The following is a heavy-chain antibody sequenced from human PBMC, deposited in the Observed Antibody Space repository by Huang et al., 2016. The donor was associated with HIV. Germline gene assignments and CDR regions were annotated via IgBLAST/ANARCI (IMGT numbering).Heavy chain of an antibody. Sequence: QVQLVESGGGVVQPGRSLRLSCGASGFTFSDYAIHWVRQAPGQGMVGVAGISYYGSDKYYANSVKGRFTISRDNSKNTLYLQLTSLRTEDTAVYYCASARDTSGYSAFQYWGQGTLVSVSS. V-gene: IGHV3-30*03. CDR2: ISYYGSDK. D-gene: IGHD3-22*01. CDR3: ASARDTSGYSAFQY. CDR1: GFTFSDYA. J-gene: IGHJ1*01.